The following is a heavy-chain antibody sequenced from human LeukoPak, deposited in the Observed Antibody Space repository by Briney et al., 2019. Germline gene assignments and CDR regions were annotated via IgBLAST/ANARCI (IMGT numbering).Heavy chain of an antibody. CDR1: GFTFSSYG. D-gene: IGHD3-10*01. J-gene: IGHJ5*02. CDR2: IRYDGSNE. V-gene: IGHV3-30*02. CDR3: AKDGIETMVRGSGWFDP. Sequence: PGGSLRLSCAASGFTFSSYGMHWVRQAPGKGLEWVAFIRYDGSNEYYADSVKGRFTISRDNSKNTLYLQMNSLRAEDTAVYYCAKDGIETMVRGSGWFDPWGQGTLVTVSS.